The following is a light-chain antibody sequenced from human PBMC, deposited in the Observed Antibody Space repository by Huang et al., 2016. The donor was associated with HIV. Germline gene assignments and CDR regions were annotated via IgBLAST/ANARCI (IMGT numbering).Light chain of an antibody. CDR3: QQSSSLPRT. V-gene: IGKV1-39*01. J-gene: IGKJ4*01. CDR2: AAS. CDR1: QKIGYS. Sequence: DIQMTQSPSSLSASVGDGVTITCRASQKIGYSLSCFQQRPGKAPKALIYAASRLHTGVPSKFSGTGSGTNFTLTINSLGPEDFATYYCQQSSSLPRTYGGGTKVDI.